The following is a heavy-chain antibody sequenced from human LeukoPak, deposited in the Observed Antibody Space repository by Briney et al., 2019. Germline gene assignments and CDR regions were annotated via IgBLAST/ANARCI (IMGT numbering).Heavy chain of an antibody. V-gene: IGHV5-51*01. D-gene: IGHD4-17*01. CDR3: ARKIYGDYYYYYGMDV. Sequence: GESLKISCKGSGYRFTSYWIGWVRPMPGKGLEWMGIIYPGDSDTRYSPSFQGQVTISADKSISTAYLQWSSLKASDTAMYYWARKIYGDYYYYYGMDVWGQGTTVTVSS. CDR1: GYRFTSYW. CDR2: IYPGDSDT. J-gene: IGHJ6*02.